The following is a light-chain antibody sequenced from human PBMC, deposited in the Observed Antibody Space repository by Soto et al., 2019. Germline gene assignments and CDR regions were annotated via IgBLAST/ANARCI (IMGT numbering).Light chain of an antibody. J-gene: IGLJ2*01. CDR3: LLSYYGVPRGPRVV. CDR2: DTN. Sequence: QAVVTQEPSLTVSPGGTVTLTCGSSTGAVTSGHYPYWFQQKPGQAPRTLIYDTNNKHSWTPARFSGSLLGGKGALTLSGAQPEDEAGYYCLLSYYGVPRGPRVVFGGGTTLTVL. V-gene: IGLV7-46*01. CDR1: TGAVTSGHY.